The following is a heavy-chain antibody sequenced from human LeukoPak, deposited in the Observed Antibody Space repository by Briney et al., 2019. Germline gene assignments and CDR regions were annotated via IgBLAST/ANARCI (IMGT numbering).Heavy chain of an antibody. J-gene: IGHJ6*02. CDR2: IRQDGSEK. V-gene: IGHV3-7*01. D-gene: IGHD6-13*01. CDR3: ARGLAAAGYYYYGMDV. CDR1: GFTFSDYY. Sequence: GGSLRLSCAASGFTFSDYYMSWIRQAPGKGLEWVANIRQDGSEKYYVDSVKGRFTISRDNAKNSLYLQMNSLRAEDTAVYYCARGLAAAGYYYYGMDVWGQGTTVTVSS.